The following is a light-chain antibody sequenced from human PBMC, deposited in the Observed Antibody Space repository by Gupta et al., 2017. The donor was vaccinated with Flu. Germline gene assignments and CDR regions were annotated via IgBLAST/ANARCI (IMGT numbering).Light chain of an antibody. Sequence: DIVMTQSPLSLPVTPGEPASISCRSSQSLLHSNGYNYLDWYLQKPGQSPQLLIYLVSHRASGVPDRISGSGSGTXFTLKIXRGEAEDVGVYYCRQALQTPFTFGXGTKVEIK. J-gene: IGKJ1*01. CDR2: LVS. CDR3: RQALQTPFT. V-gene: IGKV2-28*01. CDR1: QSLLHSNGYNY.